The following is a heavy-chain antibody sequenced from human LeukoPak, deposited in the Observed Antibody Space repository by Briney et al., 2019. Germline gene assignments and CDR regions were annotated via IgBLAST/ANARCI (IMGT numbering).Heavy chain of an antibody. J-gene: IGHJ4*02. V-gene: IGHV3-21*01. CDR1: GFTFSSYS. Sequence: GGSLRLSCAASGFTFSSYSMNWVRQAPGKGLEWVSSISSNSSYIYYADSVKGRFTISRDNAKNSLYLQMNSLRAEDTAVYYCARDLEGSLYYFDYWGQGTLVTVSS. D-gene: IGHD1-26*01. CDR3: ARDLEGSLYYFDY. CDR2: ISSNSSYI.